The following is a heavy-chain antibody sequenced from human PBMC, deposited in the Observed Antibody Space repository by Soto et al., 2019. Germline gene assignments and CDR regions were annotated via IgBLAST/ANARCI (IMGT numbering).Heavy chain of an antibody. J-gene: IGHJ6*02. CDR3: ARERYSGYDYVYYYYGMDV. CDR1: GGTFSSYA. CDR2: IIPIFGTA. V-gene: IGHV1-69*06. D-gene: IGHD5-12*01. Sequence: GASVKVSCKASGGTFSSYAISWVRQAPGQGLEWMGGIIPIFGTANYAQKFQGRVTITADKSTSTAYMELSSLRSEDTAVYYCARERYSGYDYVYYYYGMDVWGQGTTVTVSS.